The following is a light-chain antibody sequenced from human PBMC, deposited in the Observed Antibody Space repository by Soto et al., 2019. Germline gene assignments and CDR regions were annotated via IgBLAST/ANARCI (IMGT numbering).Light chain of an antibody. CDR2: EVS. CDR1: SSDVGGYNY. CDR3: SSYTIRRNSVI. J-gene: IGLJ2*01. V-gene: IGLV2-14*01. Sequence: QSALTQPASVSGSPGQSITISCTGTSSDVGGYNYVSWYQQHPGKAPKLMIYEVSYRPSGVSNRFSGSKSGNTASLTISGLQAEDEADYYCSSYTIRRNSVIFGGGTKLTVL.